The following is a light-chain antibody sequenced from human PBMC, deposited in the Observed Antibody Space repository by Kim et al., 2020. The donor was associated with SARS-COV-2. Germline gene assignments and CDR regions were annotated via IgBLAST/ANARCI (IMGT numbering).Light chain of an antibody. Sequence: PPGERATLSCRASESIRNNYIAWYQQKRGQAPRVLIDGASTRATGIPDRFSGSGSGTDFTLTVSRLEPEDSAVYYCHQYVYSPWTFGQGTRVEIK. CDR1: ESIRNNY. V-gene: IGKV3-20*01. CDR2: GAS. CDR3: HQYVYSPWT. J-gene: IGKJ1*01.